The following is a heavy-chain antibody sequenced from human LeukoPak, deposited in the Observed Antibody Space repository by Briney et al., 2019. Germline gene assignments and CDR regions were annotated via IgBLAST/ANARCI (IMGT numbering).Heavy chain of an antibody. Sequence: PGGSLRLSCAASRFIFREYDMAWVRQAPGKRLEWVSYITTSGGNTYYAGSVKGRFTISRDNSKNTLYLQLNTLRAEDTALYYFARGHSILDYWGNGTLVTVFS. J-gene: IGHJ4*01. CDR2: ITTSGGNT. CDR3: ARGHSILDY. D-gene: IGHD4-11*01. CDR1: RFIFREYD. V-gene: IGHV3-23*01.